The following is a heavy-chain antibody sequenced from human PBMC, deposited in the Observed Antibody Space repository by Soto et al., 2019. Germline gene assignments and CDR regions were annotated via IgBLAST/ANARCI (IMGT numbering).Heavy chain of an antibody. CDR1: GFSLSTSGVG. Sequence: SGPTLVNPTQTLTLTCTFSGFSLSTSGVGVGWIRQPPGKALEWHALIYWDDDKRYSPSLKSRLTITKDTSKNLVVLTMTNMDPVDTATYYCAHGYSSGPYNWFDPWGQGTLVTVS. J-gene: IGHJ5*02. CDR2: IYWDDDK. D-gene: IGHD6-19*01. V-gene: IGHV2-5*02. CDR3: AHGYSSGPYNWFDP.